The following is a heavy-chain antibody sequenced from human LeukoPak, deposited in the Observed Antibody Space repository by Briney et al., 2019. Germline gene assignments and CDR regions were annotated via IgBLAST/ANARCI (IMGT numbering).Heavy chain of an antibody. D-gene: IGHD6-19*01. J-gene: IGHJ4*02. CDR1: GFTFSSYA. CDR3: VRGFNSGWYGLVDY. CDR2: INSNGGHT. V-gene: IGHV3-64*01. Sequence: GGSLRLSCAASGFTFSSYAMHWLRQAPGKGLQYVSSINSNGGHTYYANSVKGRFTISRDNSKNTLYLQMGSLRAEDMAVYYCVRGFNSGWYGLVDYWGQGTLVTVSS.